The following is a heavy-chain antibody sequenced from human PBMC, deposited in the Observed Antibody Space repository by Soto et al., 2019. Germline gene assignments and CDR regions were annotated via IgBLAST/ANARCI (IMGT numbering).Heavy chain of an antibody. CDR1: GYTFTSYA. CDR2: INAGNGNT. CDR3: ARVMVRGVFDY. Sequence: QVQLVQSGAEVKKPGASVKVSCKASGYTFTSYAMHWVRQAPGQRLEWMGWINAGNGNTKYSQKFQGRVTITRDTSASTAYMELSSQRSEDTDVYYCARVMVRGVFDYWGQGTLVTVSS. D-gene: IGHD3-10*01. V-gene: IGHV1-3*01. J-gene: IGHJ4*02.